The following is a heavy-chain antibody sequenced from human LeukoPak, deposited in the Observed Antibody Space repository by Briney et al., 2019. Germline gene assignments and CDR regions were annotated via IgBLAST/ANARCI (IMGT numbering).Heavy chain of an antibody. V-gene: IGHV1-69*13. CDR3: ASTITMVRSWFDP. Sequence: GASVKVSCKASGGTFSSYAISWVRQAPGQGLEWMGGIIPIFGTANYAQKFQGRVTITADESTSTAYMELSSLRSEDTAVYYCASTITMVRSWFDPWGQGTLVTVSS. D-gene: IGHD3-10*01. CDR1: GGTFSSYA. CDR2: IIPIFGTA. J-gene: IGHJ5*02.